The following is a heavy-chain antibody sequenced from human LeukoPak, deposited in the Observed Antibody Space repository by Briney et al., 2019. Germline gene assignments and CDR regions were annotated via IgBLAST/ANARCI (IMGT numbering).Heavy chain of an antibody. Sequence: ASVKVSCTASGYSFSTYAISWVRQAPGQGLEWIGWISVFNGDTKYGQRFQGRVTMTTDASSNTAYMDLRSLRSDDTAVYYCARVRSIVGAPAAPFNYWGQGTRVIVS. CDR1: GYSFSTYA. J-gene: IGHJ4*02. D-gene: IGHD2-2*01. V-gene: IGHV1-18*01. CDR3: ARVRSIVGAPAAPFNY. CDR2: ISVFNGDT.